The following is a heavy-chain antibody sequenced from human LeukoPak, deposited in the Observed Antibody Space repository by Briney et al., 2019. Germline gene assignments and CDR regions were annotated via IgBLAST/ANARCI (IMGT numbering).Heavy chain of an antibody. D-gene: IGHD3-10*01. CDR2: IYPGDSDT. CDR3: ATGTLWSGEYYFDY. Sequence: GESLKISWKGSGYSFTSYWIGWVRPMPRKGLEWMGIIYPGDSDTRYSPSFQGQVTISADKSISTAYLQWSSLKASDTAMYYCATGTLWSGEYYFDYWGQGTLVTVSS. CDR1: GYSFTSYW. J-gene: IGHJ4*02. V-gene: IGHV5-51*01.